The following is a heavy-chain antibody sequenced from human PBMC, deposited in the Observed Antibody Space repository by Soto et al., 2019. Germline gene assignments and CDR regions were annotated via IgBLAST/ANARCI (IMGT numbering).Heavy chain of an antibody. J-gene: IGHJ4*02. CDR3: ARYRREAVAGYTLDN. CDR2: IYDSETT. CDR1: GGSINSDDSY. V-gene: IGHV4-30-4*01. Sequence: PSETLSLTCTVSGGSINSDDSYWSWLRQPPGRGLEWIGYIYDSETTYYNPSLKSRVTISVATSKNQFSLKLNSVTAADTAVYYCARYRREAVAGYTLDNWGQGILVTVSS. D-gene: IGHD6-13*01.